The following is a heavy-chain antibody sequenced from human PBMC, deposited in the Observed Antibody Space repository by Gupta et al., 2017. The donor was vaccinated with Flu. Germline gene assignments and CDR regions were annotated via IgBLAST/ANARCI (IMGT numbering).Heavy chain of an antibody. Sequence: VQLVESGGGVVQPGRCLRLSCCASGFTFSSHGMHWVRQAPGKGLEWVAVISYDGSNKYYADSVKGRFTISRDNSKNTLYLQMNSLRAEDTAVYYCAKVFSQPAAAGDYWGQGTLVTVSS. CDR2: ISYDGSNK. V-gene: IGHV3-30*18. J-gene: IGHJ4*02. D-gene: IGHD6-13*01. CDR3: AKVFSQPAAAGDY. CDR1: GFTFSSHG.